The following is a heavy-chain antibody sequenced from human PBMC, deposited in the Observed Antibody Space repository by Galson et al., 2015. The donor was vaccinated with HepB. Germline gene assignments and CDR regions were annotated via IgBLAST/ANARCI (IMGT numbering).Heavy chain of an antibody. D-gene: IGHD3-22*01. V-gene: IGHV3-74*01. CDR3: ASSYYDSSGFDY. CDR1: GFTFSSRW. J-gene: IGHJ4*02. CDR2: IKNDGSGP. Sequence: SLRLSCAASGFTFSSRWMHWVRQAPGQGLVWVSRIKNDGSGPTYADSVEGRFTISRDNAKNTLFLQMNSLRAEDTAVYYCASSYYDSSGFDYWGQGTLVTVSS.